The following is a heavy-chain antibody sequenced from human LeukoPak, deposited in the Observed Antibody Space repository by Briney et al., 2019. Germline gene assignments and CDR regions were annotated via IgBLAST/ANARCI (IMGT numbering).Heavy chain of an antibody. Sequence: SETLSLTCAVSGGSISSSNWWSWVRQPPGKGLEWIGEIYHSGSTNYNPSLKSRVTISVDKSKNQFSLKLSSVTAADTAVYYCARNYYGSGSYYAPLGYWGQGTLVTVSS. J-gene: IGHJ4*02. CDR2: IYHSGST. CDR3: ARNYYGSGSYYAPLGY. CDR1: GGSISSSNW. D-gene: IGHD3-10*01. V-gene: IGHV4-4*02.